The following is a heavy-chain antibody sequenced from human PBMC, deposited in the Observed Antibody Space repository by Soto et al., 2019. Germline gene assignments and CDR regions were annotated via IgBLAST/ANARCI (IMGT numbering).Heavy chain of an antibody. CDR2: TSYDGSNT. D-gene: IGHD3-22*01. V-gene: IGHV3-30*03. CDR1: GFTFSSYG. Sequence: PGGSLRLSCAASGFTFSSYGMHWVRQAPGKGLEWVAVTSYDGSNTYYADSVKGRFTISRDNSKNTLYLQMNSLRAEDTAVYYCARVNTLYYYDSSGYPEYWGQGTLVTVSS. CDR3: ARVNTLYYYDSSGYPEY. J-gene: IGHJ4*02.